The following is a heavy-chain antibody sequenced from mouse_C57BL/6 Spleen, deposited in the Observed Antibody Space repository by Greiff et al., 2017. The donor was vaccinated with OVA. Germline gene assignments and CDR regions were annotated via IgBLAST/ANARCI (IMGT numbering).Heavy chain of an antibody. D-gene: IGHD2-4*01. J-gene: IGHJ4*01. CDR2: ISSGSSTI. CDR1: GFTFSDYG. V-gene: IGHV5-17*01. CDR3: ARPYDYDAGDYYAMDY. Sequence: EVQRVESGGGLVKPGGSLKLSCAASGFTFSDYGMHWVRQAPEQGLEWVAYISSGSSTIYYADTVKGRFTISRDNAKNTLFLQMTSLRSEDTAMYYCARPYDYDAGDYYAMDYWGQGTSVTVSS.